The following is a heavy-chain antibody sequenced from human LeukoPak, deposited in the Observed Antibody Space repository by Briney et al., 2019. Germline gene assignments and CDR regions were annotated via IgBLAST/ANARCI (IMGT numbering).Heavy chain of an antibody. CDR2: INHSGST. J-gene: IGHJ4*02. V-gene: IGHV4-34*01. D-gene: IGHD3-3*01. Sequence: SETLSLTCAVYGGSFSGYYWSWIRQPPGKGLEWIGEINHSGSTNYNPSLKSRVTISVDTSKNQFSLKLSSVTAADTAVYYCASLPYLRFLARYDYWGQGTLVTVSS. CDR1: GGSFSGYY. CDR3: ASLPYLRFLARYDY.